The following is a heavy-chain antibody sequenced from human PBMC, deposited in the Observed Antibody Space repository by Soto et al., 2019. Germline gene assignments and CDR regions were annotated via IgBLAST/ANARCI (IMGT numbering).Heavy chain of an antibody. CDR1: GFTFTSYG. V-gene: IGHV3-30*18. Sequence: QVRLVESGGGVVQPGTSLRLSCAASGFTFTSYGMHWVRQAPGKGLEWVAVISYDGRYKYYGDSVKGRFTISRDNSKNTLDLQMNSLRAEDTDVYFCAKGGRTSSSWYGEGMDYWGQGTLVTVSS. J-gene: IGHJ4*02. D-gene: IGHD6-13*01. CDR2: ISYDGRYK. CDR3: AKGGRTSSSWYGEGMDY.